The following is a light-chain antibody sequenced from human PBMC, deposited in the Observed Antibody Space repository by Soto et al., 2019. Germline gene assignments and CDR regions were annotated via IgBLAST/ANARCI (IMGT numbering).Light chain of an antibody. V-gene: IGKV3-20*01. Sequence: EIVLTQSLGTLSLSPGGRATLSCRASQSVRSSYLAWYQQRPGQAPRLLIFGASFRATGIPDRFSGSGSGTDFTLTISRLEPEDFAVYYCQHYGSPLTFGGGTKVEIK. CDR3: QHYGSPLT. J-gene: IGKJ4*01. CDR1: QSVRSSY. CDR2: GAS.